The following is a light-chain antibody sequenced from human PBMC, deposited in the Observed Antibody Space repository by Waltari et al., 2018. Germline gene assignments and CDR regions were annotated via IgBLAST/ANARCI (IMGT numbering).Light chain of an antibody. CDR2: GKN. J-gene: IGLJ2*01. Sequence: SSELTQDPAVSVALGKTVRITCQGDSLRSYYASWYQQKPGQAPVLVIYGKNNRPSGIPDRFSGSSSGNTASLTITGAQAEDEADYYCNSRDSSGNHPVVFGGGTKLTVL. CDR1: SLRSYY. CDR3: NSRDSSGNHPVV. V-gene: IGLV3-19*01.